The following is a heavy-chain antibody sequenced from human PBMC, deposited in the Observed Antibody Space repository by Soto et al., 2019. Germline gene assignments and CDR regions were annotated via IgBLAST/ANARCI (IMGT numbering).Heavy chain of an antibody. CDR2: INHSGST. CDR1: GGSFSGDY. Sequence: PSETLSLTCAVYGGSFSGDYWRWIRQPPGKGLEWIGEINHSGSTNYNPSLKSRVTISVDTSKNQFSLKLSSVTAADTAVYYCARRHGRYSRSSGSDYWGQGPLVTVSS. J-gene: IGHJ4*02. D-gene: IGHD6-6*01. CDR3: ARRHGRYSRSSGSDY. V-gene: IGHV4-34*01.